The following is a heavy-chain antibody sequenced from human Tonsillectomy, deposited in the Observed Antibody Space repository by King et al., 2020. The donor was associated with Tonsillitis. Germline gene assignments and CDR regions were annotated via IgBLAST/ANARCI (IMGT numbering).Heavy chain of an antibody. V-gene: IGHV3-73*01. CDR2: IRSKANSYAG. CDR3: TRASSSSSSFDY. J-gene: IGHJ4*02. CDR1: GFTFSGSA. D-gene: IGHD6-6*01. Sequence: VQLVESGGGLVQPGGSLKLSCAASGFTFSGSAMHWVRQASGKGLEWVGRIRSKANSYAGAFAASVKGRFTISRDDSKNTAYLQMNSLKTEDTAVYYCTRASSSSSSFDYWGQGTLVTVSS.